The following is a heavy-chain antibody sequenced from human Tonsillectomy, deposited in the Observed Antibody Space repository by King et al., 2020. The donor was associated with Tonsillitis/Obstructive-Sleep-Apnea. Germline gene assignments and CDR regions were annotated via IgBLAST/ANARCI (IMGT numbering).Heavy chain of an antibody. J-gene: IGHJ5*02. D-gene: IGHD3-10*01. CDR3: AKEYYYGSGSYGGNWFDP. V-gene: IGHV3-23*04. CDR2: ISGSGGST. CDR1: GFTFSSYA. Sequence: DVQLVESGGGLVQPGGSLRLSCAASGFTFSSYAMSWVRQAPGKGLEWVSAISGSGGSTYYADSVKGRFTISRDNSKNTLYLQMNSLRPEDTAVYYCAKEYYYGSGSYGGNWFDPWGQGTLVTVSS.